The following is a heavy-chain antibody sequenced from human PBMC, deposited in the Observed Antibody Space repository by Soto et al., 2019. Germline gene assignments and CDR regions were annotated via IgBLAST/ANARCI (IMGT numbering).Heavy chain of an antibody. Sequence: GGSLRLSCAASGFAFSSYAMSWVRQAPGKGLEWVSAISSSGGTTHYADSVKGRFIISRDNSKNTLYLQMNSLRAEDTAVYYCAKPGYLEQWLVRGYFDYWGQGAMVTVSS. CDR2: ISSSGGTT. V-gene: IGHV3-23*01. CDR1: GFAFSSYA. CDR3: AKPGYLEQWLVRGYFDY. J-gene: IGHJ4*02. D-gene: IGHD6-19*01.